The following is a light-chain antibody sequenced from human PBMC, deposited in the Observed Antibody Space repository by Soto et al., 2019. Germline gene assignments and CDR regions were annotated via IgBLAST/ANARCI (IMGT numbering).Light chain of an antibody. CDR1: QTVTSNY. CDR2: GAS. Sequence: EIVLTQSPGTLSLSPGERATLSCRASQTVTSNYLAWYQQKPGQAPRLLIFGASSRATGIPDRFSGGGSGTDFTLTISRLEPEDFAVYFCQQYGSSPLYTCGQGTKLEIK. V-gene: IGKV3-20*01. J-gene: IGKJ2*01. CDR3: QQYGSSPLYT.